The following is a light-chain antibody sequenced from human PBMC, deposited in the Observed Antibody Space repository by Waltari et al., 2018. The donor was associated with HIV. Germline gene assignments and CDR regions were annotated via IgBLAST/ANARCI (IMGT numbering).Light chain of an antibody. V-gene: IGKV2-30*01. CDR3: MQGTHWPPT. CDR1: QSLVFSDGNTY. J-gene: IGKJ1*01. CDR2: KVS. Sequence: DVVMTQSPLSLPVTLGQPASISCRSSQSLVFSDGNTYLSWFQQRPGQSPRRLIYKVSNRDSGVPDRFRGSGSGTDVTLIITRVEAEDVGVYYCMQGTHWPPTFGQGTKVEVK.